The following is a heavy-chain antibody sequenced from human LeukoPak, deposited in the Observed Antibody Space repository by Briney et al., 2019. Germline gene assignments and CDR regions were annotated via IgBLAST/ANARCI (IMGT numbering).Heavy chain of an antibody. J-gene: IGHJ5*02. CDR3: ARNGITMVRGNRNWFDP. Sequence: ASVKVSCKASGYTFTSYGISWVRQAPGQGLEWMGWISAYNGNTNYAQKFQGRVTMTRDTSISTAYMELSRLRSDDTAVYYCARNGITMVRGNRNWFDPWGQGTLVTVSS. CDR1: GYTFTSYG. D-gene: IGHD3-10*01. V-gene: IGHV1-18*01. CDR2: ISAYNGNT.